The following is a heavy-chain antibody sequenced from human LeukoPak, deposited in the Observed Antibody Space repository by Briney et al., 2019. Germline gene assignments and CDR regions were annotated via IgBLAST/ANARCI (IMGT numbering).Heavy chain of an antibody. J-gene: IGHJ4*02. CDR1: GFTFSSFA. D-gene: IGHD3-10*01. CDR2: ITNSGDTT. Sequence: PGGSLRLSCAASGFTFSSFAMTWVRQAPGKGLEWVSDITNSGDTTYYADSVKGRFTISRDNSKNTLFLQMNSLRAEDTAVYYCAKDPGHYYGSGSSDYWAQGTLVTVSS. V-gene: IGHV3-23*01. CDR3: AKDPGHYYGSGSSDY.